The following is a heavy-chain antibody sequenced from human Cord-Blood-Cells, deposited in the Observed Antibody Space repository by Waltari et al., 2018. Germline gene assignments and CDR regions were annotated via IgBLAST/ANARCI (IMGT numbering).Heavy chain of an antibody. CDR2: SDPVCGGT. J-gene: IGHJ6*02. V-gene: IGHV1-2*06. Sequence: QVQLVQSGAEVKKPGASVKVSCKAPGYTFTGSYMHCALQAPGQGLELKGRSDPVCGGTNYAQRFQDRVTVTRDTSISTAYMELSRLRSDDTAVYYCASGGDYYYYGMDVWGQGTTVTVSS. D-gene: IGHD3-10*01. CDR1: GYTFTGSY. CDR3: ASGGDYYYYGMDV.